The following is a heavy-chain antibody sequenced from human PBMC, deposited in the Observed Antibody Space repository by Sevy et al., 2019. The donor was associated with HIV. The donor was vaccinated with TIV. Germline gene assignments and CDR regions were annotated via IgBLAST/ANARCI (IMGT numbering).Heavy chain of an antibody. CDR2: ISGSGGST. V-gene: IGHV3-23*01. CDR1: GFTFSSYA. Sequence: GGSLRLSCAASGFTFSSYAMSWVRQAPGKGLEWVSAISGSGGSTYYADSVKGRFTISRDNSKNTLYLQMNSLRAEDTAVYYCAKEVPPTTTVTLGNWFDPWGQGTLATVSS. CDR3: AKEVPPTTTVTLGNWFDP. D-gene: IGHD4-4*01. J-gene: IGHJ5*02.